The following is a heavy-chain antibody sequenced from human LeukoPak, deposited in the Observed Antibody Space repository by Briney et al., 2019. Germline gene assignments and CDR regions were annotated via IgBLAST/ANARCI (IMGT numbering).Heavy chain of an antibody. CDR2: INFDGSST. J-gene: IGHJ4*02. D-gene: IGHD3-22*01. V-gene: IGHV3-74*01. Sequence: GGSLRLSCAVSGFTFSRYWMHWVRQAPGKGLVWVSRINFDGSSTNYADSVKGRFTISRDNARNTLYLQLNSLRAEDTAVYYCVRAPQTHSSGYYDYWGQGTLVTVSS. CDR3: VRAPQTHSSGYYDY. CDR1: GFTFSRYW.